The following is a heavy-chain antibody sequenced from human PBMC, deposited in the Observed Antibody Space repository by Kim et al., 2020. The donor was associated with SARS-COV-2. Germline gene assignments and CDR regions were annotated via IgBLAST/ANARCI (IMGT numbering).Heavy chain of an antibody. CDR1: GYTFTSYA. J-gene: IGHJ6*02. Sequence: ASVKVSCKASGYTFTSYAMNWVRQAPGQGLEWMGWINTNTGNPTYAQGFTGRFVFSLDTSVSTAYLQISSLKAEDTAVYYCARVGPIAVAVFKVGGMDVWGQGTTVTVSS. CDR3: ARVGPIAVAVFKVGGMDV. CDR2: INTNTGNP. D-gene: IGHD6-19*01. V-gene: IGHV7-4-1*02.